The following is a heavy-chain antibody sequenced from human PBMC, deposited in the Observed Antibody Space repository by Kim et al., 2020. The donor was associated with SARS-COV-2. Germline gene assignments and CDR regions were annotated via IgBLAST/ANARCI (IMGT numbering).Heavy chain of an antibody. D-gene: IGHD3-3*01. J-gene: IGHJ6*02. V-gene: IGHV3-74*01. CDR2: INSDGSSA. CDR3: ARDIGKGLEWRYYGMGA. CDR1: GFTFSSYG. Sequence: GGSLRLSCAASGFTFSSYGMNWVRQAPGKGLEWVSPINSDGSSASYADSVKGRFTISRDNAKNTLYLQMNSLRAEDTAVYYCARDIGKGLEWRYYGMGAWGQGATVTVSS.